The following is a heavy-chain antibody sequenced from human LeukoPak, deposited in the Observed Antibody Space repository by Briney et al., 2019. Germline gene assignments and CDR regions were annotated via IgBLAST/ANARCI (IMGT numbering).Heavy chain of an antibody. V-gene: IGHV1-69*05. CDR3: ARDTTLSRVITATTTYHYFDYIDV. CDR2: IIPVFQTP. D-gene: IGHD3-22*01. Sequence: ASVKVSCKASGGTFSSYAITWVRQAPGQGLEWIGGIIPVFQTPNYAQNFRGRVTITTDESTRTAYMELSSLRYEDTAIYYCARDTTLSRVITATTTYHYFDYIDVWGKGTTVTISS. CDR1: GGTFSSYA. J-gene: IGHJ6*03.